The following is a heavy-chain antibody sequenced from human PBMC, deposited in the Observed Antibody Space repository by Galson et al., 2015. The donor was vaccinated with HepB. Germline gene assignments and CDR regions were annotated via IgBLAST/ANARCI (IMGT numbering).Heavy chain of an antibody. CDR3: AKEYSSGWDYEVGPMGY. V-gene: IGHV3-30*18. Sequence: SLRLSCAASGFTFSSYAMSWVRQAPGKGLEWVAVISYDGSNKYYADSVKGRFTISRDNSKNTLYLQMNSLRAEDTAVYYCAKEYSSGWDYEVGPMGYWGQGTLVTVSS. D-gene: IGHD6-19*01. CDR1: GFTFSSYA. J-gene: IGHJ4*02. CDR2: ISYDGSNK.